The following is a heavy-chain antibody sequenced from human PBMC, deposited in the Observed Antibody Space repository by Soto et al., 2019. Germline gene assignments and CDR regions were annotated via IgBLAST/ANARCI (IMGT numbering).Heavy chain of an antibody. CDR3: ARGLDQPPGGVYCDT. D-gene: IGHD2-2*01. V-gene: IGHV1-69*06. J-gene: IGHJ4*02. CDR2: IIPAFGTA. Sequence: QVQLVQSGAEVKNPGSSVKVSCKTSGGTFNSYLIDWVRQAPGQGLEWMGGIIPAFGTAKYAQKFQGRVTITADKSTTTAYMELRTLPSEDTAVYYCARGLDQPPGGVYCDTGGQGTLVTVSS. CDR1: GGTFNSYL.